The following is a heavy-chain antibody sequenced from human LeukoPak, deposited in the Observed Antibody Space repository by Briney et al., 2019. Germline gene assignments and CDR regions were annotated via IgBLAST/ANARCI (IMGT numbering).Heavy chain of an antibody. CDR3: ARSGLRYFDWSDY. Sequence: KPSETLSLTCTVSGGSISSYYWSWIRQPPGKGLEWIGYIYYSGSTNYNPSLKSRVTISVDTSKNHFSLKLSSVTAADTAVYYCARSGLRYFDWSDYWGQGTLVTVSS. CDR1: GGSISSYY. V-gene: IGHV4-59*01. J-gene: IGHJ4*02. CDR2: IYYSGST. D-gene: IGHD3-9*01.